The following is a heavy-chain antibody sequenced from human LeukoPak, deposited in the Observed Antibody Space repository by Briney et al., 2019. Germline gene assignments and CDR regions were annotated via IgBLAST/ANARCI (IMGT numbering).Heavy chain of an antibody. V-gene: IGHV3-21*01. CDR3: ARDAGLLYSSSEGAFDI. CDR1: GIIFSSYS. Sequence: KSGGSLRLSCAASGIIFSSYSMNWVRQAPGKGLEWVASISSSSSYIYYADSVKGRFTISRDNAKKSLYLQMNSLRAEDTAVYYCARDAGLLYSSSEGAFDIWGQGTMVTVSS. J-gene: IGHJ3*02. CDR2: ISSSSSYI. D-gene: IGHD6-13*01.